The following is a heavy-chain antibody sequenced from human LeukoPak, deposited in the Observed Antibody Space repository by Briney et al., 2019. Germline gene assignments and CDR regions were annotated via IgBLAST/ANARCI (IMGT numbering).Heavy chain of an antibody. CDR3: ARTIVVVPAALSIEYFDY. V-gene: IGHV1-18*01. D-gene: IGHD2-2*01. CDR2: ISAYNGNT. J-gene: IGHJ4*02. Sequence: ASVKVSFKASGYTFTSYGISWVRQAPGQGLEWMGWISAYNGNTNYAQKLQGRVTMTTDTSTSTAYMELRSLRSDDTAVYYCARTIVVVPAALSIEYFDYWGQGTLVTVSS. CDR1: GYTFTSYG.